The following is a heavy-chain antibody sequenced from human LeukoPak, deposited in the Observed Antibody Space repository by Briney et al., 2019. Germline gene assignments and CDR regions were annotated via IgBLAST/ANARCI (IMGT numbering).Heavy chain of an antibody. V-gene: IGHV3-9*01. Sequence: GGSLRLSCAASGFTFDDYAMHWVRQAPGKGLEWVSGNSWNSGSIGYADSVKGRFTISRDNAKNSLYLQMNSLRAEDTALYYCAKGDYYSKFFDYWGQGTLVTVSS. J-gene: IGHJ4*02. D-gene: IGHD4-11*01. CDR1: GFTFDDYA. CDR3: AKGDYYSKFFDY. CDR2: NSWNSGSI.